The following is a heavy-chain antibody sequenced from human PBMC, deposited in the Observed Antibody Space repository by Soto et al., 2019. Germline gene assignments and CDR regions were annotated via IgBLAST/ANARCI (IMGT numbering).Heavy chain of an antibody. CDR2: INHSGST. CDR1: GGSFSGYY. D-gene: IGHD3-10*01. Sequence: QVQLQQWGAGLLKPSETLSLTCAVYGGSFSGYYWSWIRQPPGKGLEWIGEINHSGSTNYNPSLKSRVTISVDKSKSHLSLKLSSVTAADTAVYYCARSRGTMVRGVIIAYYYYYGMDVWGQGTTVTVSS. J-gene: IGHJ6*02. CDR3: ARSRGTMVRGVIIAYYYYYGMDV. V-gene: IGHV4-34*01.